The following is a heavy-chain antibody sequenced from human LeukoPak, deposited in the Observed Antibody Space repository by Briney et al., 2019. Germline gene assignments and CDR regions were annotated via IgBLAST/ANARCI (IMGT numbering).Heavy chain of an antibody. CDR2: IYYSGST. D-gene: IGHD6-25*01. Sequence: KTSETLSLTCTVSGVSISSYYWSWIRQPPGKGLEWIGYIYYSGSTYYNPSLKSRVTMSVDTSKNQFSLKLSSVTAADTAVFYCARDRSGIAADWGQGILVTVSS. J-gene: IGHJ4*02. CDR3: ARDRSGIAAD. CDR1: GVSISSYY. V-gene: IGHV4-59*12.